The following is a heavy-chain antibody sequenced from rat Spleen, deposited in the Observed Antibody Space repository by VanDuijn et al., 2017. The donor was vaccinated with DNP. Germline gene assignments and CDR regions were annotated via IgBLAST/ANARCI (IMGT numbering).Heavy chain of an antibody. Sequence: EVQLVESGGGLVQPGRSLKLSCAASGFTFSDYYMAWVRQAPTKGLEWVASISASGGDSYYPDSVKGRFTISRDNAKNTLYLQMNSLRSEDTASYYCARGGRSYFDYWGQGVMVTVSS. CDR1: GFTFSDYY. J-gene: IGHJ2*01. V-gene: IGHV5-25*01. CDR2: ISASGGDS. CDR3: ARGGRSYFDY. D-gene: IGHD1-11*01.